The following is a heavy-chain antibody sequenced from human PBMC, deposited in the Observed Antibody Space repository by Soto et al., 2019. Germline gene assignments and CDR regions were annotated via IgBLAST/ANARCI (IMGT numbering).Heavy chain of an antibody. V-gene: IGHV1-18*01. D-gene: IGHD2-2*01. CDR1: GYTFTSYG. CDR2: ISAYNGNT. CDR3: ARVGSGYCSSTSCYDLDY. J-gene: IGHJ4*02. Sequence: QVQLVQSGAEVKKPGASVKVSCKASGYTFTSYGISWVRQAPGQGLEWMGWISAYNGNTNYAQKLQGRVTMTTDTSTSTAYMELRSLRSDDTAVYYCARVGSGYCSSTSCYDLDYWGQGTLVTVSS.